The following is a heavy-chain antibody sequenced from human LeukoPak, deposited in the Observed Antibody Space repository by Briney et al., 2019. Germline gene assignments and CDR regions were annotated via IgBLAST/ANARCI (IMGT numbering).Heavy chain of an antibody. CDR1: GYTFTCYG. Sequence: ASVKVSCKASGYTFTCYGISWVRQAPGQGLEWMGWISAYNGNTNYAQKLQGRVTMTTDTSTSTAYMELRSLRSDDTAVYYCARAGITMVRGVIPNWFDPWGQGTLVTVSS. CDR2: ISAYNGNT. D-gene: IGHD3-10*01. V-gene: IGHV1-18*01. J-gene: IGHJ5*02. CDR3: ARAGITMVRGVIPNWFDP.